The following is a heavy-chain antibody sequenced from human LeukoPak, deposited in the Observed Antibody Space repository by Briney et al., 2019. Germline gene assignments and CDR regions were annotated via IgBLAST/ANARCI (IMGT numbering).Heavy chain of an antibody. J-gene: IGHJ6*02. CDR1: GYTFTGYY. V-gene: IGHV1-2*02. CDR3: ARERDQLLVYYYYGMDV. CDR2: INPNSGGT. Sequence: ASVKVSCKASGYTFTGYYMHWVRQAPGQGLEWMGWINPNSGGTNYAQKFQGRVTMTRDTSISTAYMELSRLRSDDTAVYYCARERDQLLVYYYYGMDVWGQGTTVTVSS. D-gene: IGHD2-2*01.